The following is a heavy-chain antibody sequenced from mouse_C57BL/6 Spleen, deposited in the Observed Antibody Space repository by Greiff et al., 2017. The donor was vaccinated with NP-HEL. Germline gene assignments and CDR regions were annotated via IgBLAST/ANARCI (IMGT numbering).Heavy chain of an antibody. J-gene: IGHJ2*01. Sequence: QVQLQQSGAELVKPGASVKLSCKASGYTFTSYWMHWVKQRPGQGLEWIGYINPSSGSTKYNQKFKDKATLTADKSSSTAYMHLSSLTYEDSAVYYYAIKTDQATGDYWGQGTTLTVSS. V-gene: IGHV1-7*01. CDR3: AIKTDQATGDY. D-gene: IGHD3-2*02. CDR2: INPSSGST. CDR1: GYTFTSYW.